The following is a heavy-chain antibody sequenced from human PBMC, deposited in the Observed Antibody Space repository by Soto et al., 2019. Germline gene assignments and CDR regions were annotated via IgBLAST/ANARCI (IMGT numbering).Heavy chain of an antibody. V-gene: IGHV3-23*01. J-gene: IGHJ4*02. D-gene: IGHD6-19*01. CDR2: ISGSGGST. CDR1: GFTFSSYA. Sequence: EVQLLESGGGLVQPGGSLRLSCAASGFTFSSYAMSWVRQAPGKGLEWVSAISGSGGSTYYADSVKGRFTISRDNSKNTLSLQMTSLRAEDTAVYYCAKPSSGWYGGGDYWGQGTLVTVSS. CDR3: AKPSSGWYGGGDY.